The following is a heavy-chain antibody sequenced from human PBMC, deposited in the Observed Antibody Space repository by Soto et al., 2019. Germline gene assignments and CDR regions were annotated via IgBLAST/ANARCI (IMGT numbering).Heavy chain of an antibody. CDR2: IYHSGAT. CDR1: GDSIRSAHYF. J-gene: IGHJ4*02. V-gene: IGHV4-39*01. CDR3: ARRVIGIAVAGTVFDY. Sequence: SETLSLTCSVFGDSIRSAHYFWGWVRQPPGKGLEWIGSIYHSGATFYDPYLRSRVTLSVDTTNNQFSLRLSSVTAADTAVYYCARRVIGIAVAGTVFDYWGQGTLVTVSS. D-gene: IGHD6-19*01.